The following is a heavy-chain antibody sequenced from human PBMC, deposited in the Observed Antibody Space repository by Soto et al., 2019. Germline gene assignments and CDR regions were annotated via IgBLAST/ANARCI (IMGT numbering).Heavy chain of an antibody. CDR3: ARDRLGYCSGGSCSETNNWFDP. V-gene: IGHV1-18*01. CDR1: GYTFTSYG. J-gene: IGHJ5*02. CDR2: ISAYNGNT. Sequence: GASVKVSCKASGYTFTSYGISWVRQAPGQGLEWMGWISAYNGNTNYAQKLQGRVTMTTDTSTSTAYMELRSLRSDDTAVYYCARDRLGYCSGGSCSETNNWFDPWGQGTLVTVSS. D-gene: IGHD2-15*01.